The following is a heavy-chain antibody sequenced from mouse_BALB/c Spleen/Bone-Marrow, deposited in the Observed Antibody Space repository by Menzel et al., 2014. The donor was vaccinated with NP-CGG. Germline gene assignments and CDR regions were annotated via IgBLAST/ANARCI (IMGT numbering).Heavy chain of an antibody. Sequence: EVMLVESGGGLVQPGGSLKLSCAASGFDFSRYWMSWVRQAPGKGLQWIGEINPESNTINYTPSLKDKFIISRDNAKNTLYLQMRKVRSEDTALYCCARLGYYGWFAYWGQGTLVTVSA. CDR2: INPESNTI. CDR1: GFDFSRYW. CDR3: ARLGYYGWFAY. V-gene: IGHV4-1*02. J-gene: IGHJ3*01. D-gene: IGHD2-3*01.